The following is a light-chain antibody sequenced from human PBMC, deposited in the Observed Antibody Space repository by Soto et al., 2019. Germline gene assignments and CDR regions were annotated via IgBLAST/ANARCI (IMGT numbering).Light chain of an antibody. CDR2: WAS. Sequence: DIVMTQSPASLAVSLGERANVNCKYSQSVLYSSANKNYLAWYQHKPGQPPKLLIYWASTRESGVPDRLSGRGYTTDFTLTNSRLQGENVAVYYYLEYYSTPRTFGQWTNFEIK. V-gene: IGKV4-1*01. CDR3: LEYYSTPRT. CDR1: QSVLYSSANKNY. J-gene: IGKJ1*01.